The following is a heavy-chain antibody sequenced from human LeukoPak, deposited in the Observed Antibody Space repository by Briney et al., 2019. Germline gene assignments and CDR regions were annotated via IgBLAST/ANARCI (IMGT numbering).Heavy chain of an antibody. Sequence: GGSLRLSCAASGFTFSSYWMHWVRQAPGKGLVWVSRINTDGSSTSYADSVKGRFTISRDNAKNTLYLQMNSLRAEDTAVYYCARDNLWFGETDPYYFDYWGQGTLVTVSS. D-gene: IGHD3-10*01. V-gene: IGHV3-74*01. J-gene: IGHJ4*02. CDR1: GFTFSSYW. CDR2: INTDGSST. CDR3: ARDNLWFGETDPYYFDY.